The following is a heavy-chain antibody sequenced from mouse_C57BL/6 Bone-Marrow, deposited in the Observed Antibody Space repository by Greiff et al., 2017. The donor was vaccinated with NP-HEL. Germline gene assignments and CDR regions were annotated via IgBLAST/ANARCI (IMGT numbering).Heavy chain of an antibody. CDR1: GYTFTDYN. V-gene: IGHV1-18*01. D-gene: IGHD2-2*01. CDR2: LNPNNGGT. CDR3: ARSGGLRGYFDV. Sequence: VQLKQSGPELVKPGASVKIPCKASGYTFTDYNMDWVKQSHGKSLEWIGDLNPNNGGTLYTQKFKGKATLTVDKSSSTAYMELRSRTSEDTAVYYCARSGGLRGYFDVWGTGTTVTVSS. J-gene: IGHJ1*03.